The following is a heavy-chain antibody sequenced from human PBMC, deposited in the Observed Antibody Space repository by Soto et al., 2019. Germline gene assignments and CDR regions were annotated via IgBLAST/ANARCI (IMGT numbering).Heavy chain of an antibody. CDR1: GYTFTGYY. V-gene: IGHV1-2*02. J-gene: IGHJ6*02. CDR3: ARDGYSSSPEPPYYYYYYGMDV. D-gene: IGHD6-13*01. CDR2: INPNSGGT. Sequence: ASVKVSCKASGYTFTGYYMHWVRQAPGQGLEWMGWINPNSGGTNYAQKFQGRVTMTRDTSISTAYMELSRLRSDDTAVYYCARDGYSSSPEPPYYYYYYGMDVWGQRTTVTVSS.